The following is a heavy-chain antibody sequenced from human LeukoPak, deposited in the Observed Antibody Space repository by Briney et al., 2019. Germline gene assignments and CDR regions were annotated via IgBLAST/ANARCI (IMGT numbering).Heavy chain of an antibody. D-gene: IGHD3-10*01. J-gene: IGHJ4*02. V-gene: IGHV4-59*01. CDR2: FYSSGST. CDR1: GGSIISYY. CDR3: AREANYYGSGSALDY. Sequence: SETLSLTCTVSGGSIISYYWSWIRQPPGKGLEWIGYFYSSGSTNYNPSLESPVTISVDTSKNQVSLKLSSVTAADTAVYYWAREANYYGSGSALDYWGQGTLVTVSS.